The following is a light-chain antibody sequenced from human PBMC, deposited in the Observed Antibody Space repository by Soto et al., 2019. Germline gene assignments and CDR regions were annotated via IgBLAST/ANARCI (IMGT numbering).Light chain of an antibody. J-gene: IGKJ5*01. CDR1: QSISSW. V-gene: IGKV1-5*01. Sequence: EIHMTQSPSTLSASLEDRVTITCRASQSISSWLAWYQQKPGKAPKLLIYDASSLKSGVPARFSGSGSGTEFTLTISSLQPDDFATYYCQQYNTYSTFGQGTRLEIK. CDR3: QQYNTYST. CDR2: DAS.